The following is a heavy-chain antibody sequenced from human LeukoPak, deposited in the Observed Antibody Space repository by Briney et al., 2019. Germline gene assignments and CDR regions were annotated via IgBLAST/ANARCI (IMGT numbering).Heavy chain of an antibody. CDR3: ARRLTQYDCFDP. J-gene: IGHJ5*02. V-gene: IGHV6-1*01. CDR1: GDSVSSNSVT. CDR2: TYYRSTWYN. Sequence: SQTLSLTCALSGDSVSSNSVTWHWIRQSPSRGLEWLGRTYYRSTWYNDYAVSVRGRITVNPDTSKNQFSLHLNSVTPEDTAVYYCARRLTQYDCFDPWGQGTLVTVSS. D-gene: IGHD2-2*01.